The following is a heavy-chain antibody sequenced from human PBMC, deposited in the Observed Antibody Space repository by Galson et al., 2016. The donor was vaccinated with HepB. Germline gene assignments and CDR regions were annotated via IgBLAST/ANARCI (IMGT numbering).Heavy chain of an antibody. CDR2: TYYRSKWYN. CDR1: GDSVSSNSAA. Sequence: CAISGDSVSSNSAAWNWIRQSPSRGLEWLGRTYYRSKWYNDYAESVKSRITINPDTSKNKFSLQLQSVTPDDTAFYYCAGEGASGYSLAYWGQGTLVTVSA. V-gene: IGHV6-1*01. D-gene: IGHD6-25*01. CDR3: AGEGASGYSLAY. J-gene: IGHJ4*02.